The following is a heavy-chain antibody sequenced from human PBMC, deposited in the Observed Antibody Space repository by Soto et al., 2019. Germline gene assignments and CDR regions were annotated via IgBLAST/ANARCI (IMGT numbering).Heavy chain of an antibody. CDR2: IWFSGTT. D-gene: IGHD1-20*01. CDR3: AREPSGNHNLNWFDP. Sequence: QVQLQESGPGLVKPSETLSLTCTVSGGSLSPYYWSWVRQPPGKGLEWIGYIWFSGTTTYNPSLKSRVTMSVDTSKNQLSLELKFVTAADTAVYYCAREPSGNHNLNWFDPWGQGTLVTVSA. J-gene: IGHJ5*02. V-gene: IGHV4-59*01. CDR1: GGSLSPYY.